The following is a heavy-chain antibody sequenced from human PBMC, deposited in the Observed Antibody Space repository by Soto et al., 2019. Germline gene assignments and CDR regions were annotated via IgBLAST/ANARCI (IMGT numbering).Heavy chain of an antibody. CDR2: ISGSGGST. CDR3: AKDQSKDYDFWSGYRSPYYYYGMDV. V-gene: IGHV3-23*01. D-gene: IGHD3-3*01. CDR1: GFTFSSYA. Sequence: GGSLRLSCAASGFTFSSYAMSWVRQAPGKGLEWVSAISGSGGSTYYADSVKGRFTISRDNSKNTLYLQMNSLRAEDTAVYYCAKDQSKDYDFWSGYRSPYYYYGMDVWGQGTTVTVSS. J-gene: IGHJ6*02.